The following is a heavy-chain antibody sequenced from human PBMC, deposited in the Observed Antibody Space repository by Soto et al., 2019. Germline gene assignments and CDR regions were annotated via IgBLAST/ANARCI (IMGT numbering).Heavy chain of an antibody. CDR2: INPSGGST. CDR3: ARAPDYPTGLYYAMDV. J-gene: IGHJ6*02. D-gene: IGHD4-17*01. CDR1: GYTFTSYY. Sequence: QVQLVQSGAEVKKPGASVKVSCKASGYTFTSYYMHWVRQAPGQGLEWMGIINPSGGSTSYAQKFQGRVTMTRDTSTSTVYRELSSLRSDDTAVYYCARAPDYPTGLYYAMDVWGQGTTVTVSS. V-gene: IGHV1-46*01.